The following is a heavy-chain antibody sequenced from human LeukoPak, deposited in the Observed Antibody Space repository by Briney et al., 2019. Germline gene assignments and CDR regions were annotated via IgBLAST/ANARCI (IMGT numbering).Heavy chain of an antibody. D-gene: IGHD6-13*01. CDR2: ISAYNGNT. CDR1: GYTFTSYG. Sequence: GASVKVSCKASGYTFTSYGISWVRQAPGQGLEWMGWISAYNGNTNYAQKLQGRVTMTTDTSTSTAYMELRSLRSDDTAVYYCAREYSSLSDHDAFDIWGQGTMVTVSS. CDR3: AREYSSLSDHDAFDI. V-gene: IGHV1-18*01. J-gene: IGHJ3*02.